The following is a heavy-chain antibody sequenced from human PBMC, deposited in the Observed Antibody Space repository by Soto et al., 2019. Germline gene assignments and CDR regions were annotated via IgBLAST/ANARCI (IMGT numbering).Heavy chain of an antibody. V-gene: IGHV5-10-1*01. CDR1: GYSFTSYW. CDR3: AIHTGIQLWLSY. CDR2: IDPSDSYT. Sequence: GESLKISCKGSGYSFTSYWISWVRQMPGKGLEWMGRIDPSDSYTNYSPSFQGHVTISADKSISTAYLQWSSLKASDTAMYYCAIHTGIQLWLSYWGQGNLVTVSS. J-gene: IGHJ4*02. D-gene: IGHD5-18*01.